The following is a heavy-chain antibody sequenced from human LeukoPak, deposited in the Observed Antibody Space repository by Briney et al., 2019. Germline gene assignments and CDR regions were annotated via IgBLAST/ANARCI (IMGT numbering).Heavy chain of an antibody. CDR1: GFTFSSHD. Sequence: GGSLRLSCAASGFTFSSHDMSWVRQAPGKGLEWVSGLSSGGGTTYYADSVKGRFSISRDNSKNTLYLQMNSLRAEDTAIYYCAKDRQQLANFDYWGQGTLVTVSS. V-gene: IGHV3-23*01. D-gene: IGHD6-13*01. CDR2: LSSGGGTT. CDR3: AKDRQQLANFDY. J-gene: IGHJ4*02.